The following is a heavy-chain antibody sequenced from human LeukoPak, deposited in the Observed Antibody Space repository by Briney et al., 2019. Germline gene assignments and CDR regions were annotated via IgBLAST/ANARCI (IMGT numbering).Heavy chain of an antibody. CDR2: LYYSGST. V-gene: IGHV4-59*08. CDR3: GRHSYRAFDC. Sequence: SDTLSLTCSVSGRPLSSYYWSWIRQPPGKGLEWRGYLYYSGSTNYNPSLKSRVNISVDTSKHQFPLEVSSVPAADTAVFFCGRHSYRAFDCWGQRTLVTVSS. J-gene: IGHJ4*02. CDR1: GRPLSSYY.